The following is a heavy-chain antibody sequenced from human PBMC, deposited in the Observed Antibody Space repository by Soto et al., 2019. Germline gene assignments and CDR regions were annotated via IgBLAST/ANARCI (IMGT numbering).Heavy chain of an antibody. V-gene: IGHV3-23*01. CDR3: ARLVATYYFDY. D-gene: IGHD5-12*01. CDR1: GFTFSSYV. J-gene: IGHJ4*02. Sequence: EVQLLESGGGLIQPGGSLRLSCAASGFTFSSYVMSWVRQAPGKGLERVSSISANGGITYYADSVKGRFTISRDNSKNTLFLQMNSLRAEDTAVCYCARLVATYYFDYWGQGTLVTVSS. CDR2: ISANGGIT.